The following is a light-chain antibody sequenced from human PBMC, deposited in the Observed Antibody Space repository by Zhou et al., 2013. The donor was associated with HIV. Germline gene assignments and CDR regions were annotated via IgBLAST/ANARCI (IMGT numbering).Light chain of an antibody. CDR1: QSVSSN. CDR3: QQYYSNPWT. CDR2: AAS. V-gene: IGKV1-8*01. J-gene: IGKJ1*01. Sequence: MTQSPATLSVSPGARATLSCRASQSVSSNLAWYQQKPGKAPKLLIYAASTLQSGVQSRFSGSGSGTDFTLTISCLQSEDFAAYYCQQYYSNPWTFGQGTKVEIK.